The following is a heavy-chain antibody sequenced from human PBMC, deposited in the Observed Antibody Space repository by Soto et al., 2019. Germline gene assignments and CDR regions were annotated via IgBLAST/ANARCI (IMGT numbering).Heavy chain of an antibody. CDR1: GYSFTSYG. CDR2: ISPYNGRT. Sequence: ASVKVSCKASGYSFTSYGIGWVRQVPGQGPEWMGWISPYNGRTNYAQSVKGRVVMTTDISTNTVYLELRSLRSDDSAIYFCARGRDAASQFYSPHGMDVWGQGTTVTVSS. CDR3: ARGRDAASQFYSPHGMDV. V-gene: IGHV1-18*01. J-gene: IGHJ6*02. D-gene: IGHD2-15*01.